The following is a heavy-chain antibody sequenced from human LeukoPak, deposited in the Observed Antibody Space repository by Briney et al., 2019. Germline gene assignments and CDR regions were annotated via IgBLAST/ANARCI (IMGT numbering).Heavy chain of an antibody. CDR1: GFTFSTYT. Sequence: PGGSLRLSCAASGFTFSTYTMNWVRQAPGKGLEWVSSISSSSSTTHYADSVKGRFTISRDNAKNSLYLQMNSLRAEDTAEYYCARGDSRDYWGQGTLVTVSS. CDR3: ARGDSRDY. CDR2: ISSSSSTT. V-gene: IGHV3-21*01. D-gene: IGHD3-22*01. J-gene: IGHJ4*02.